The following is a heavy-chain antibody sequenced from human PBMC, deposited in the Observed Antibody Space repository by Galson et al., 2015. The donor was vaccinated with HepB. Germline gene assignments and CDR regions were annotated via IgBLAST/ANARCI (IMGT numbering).Heavy chain of an antibody. Sequence: TLSLTCAVYGGSFSGYYWSWIRQPPGKGLEWIGEINHSGSTNYNPSLKSRVTISVDTSKNQFSLKLSSVTAADTAVYYCASSYDSSVYWGQGTLVTVSS. J-gene: IGHJ4*02. CDR3: ASSYDSSVY. CDR2: INHSGST. CDR1: GGSFSGYY. V-gene: IGHV4-34*01. D-gene: IGHD3-22*01.